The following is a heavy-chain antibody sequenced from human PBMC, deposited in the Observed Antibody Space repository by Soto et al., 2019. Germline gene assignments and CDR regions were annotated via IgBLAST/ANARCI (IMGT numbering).Heavy chain of an antibody. CDR2: IYHTGST. CDR3: ARFDMVASIFDF. CDR1: GPSVTSHY. V-gene: IGHV4-59*02. Sequence: SETLSLTCTVSGPSVTSHYWSWIRQPPGKGLEWIGYIYHTGSTNYNPSLKRRVTISVDTSKNQFSLKLSSVTAADTAVYYCARFDMVASIFDFWGQGTLVTVSS. J-gene: IGHJ4*02. D-gene: IGHD5-12*01.